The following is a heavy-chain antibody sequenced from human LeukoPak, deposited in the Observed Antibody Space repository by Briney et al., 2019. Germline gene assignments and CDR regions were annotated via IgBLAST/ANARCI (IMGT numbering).Heavy chain of an antibody. J-gene: IGHJ4*02. V-gene: IGHV3-30*02. D-gene: IGHD6-19*01. Sequence: GGSLRHSRARSGFSLSSYRMQWVPQAPGEGVEWMAFIRSDGSNQQYAHPVKGRFTISRDNSKNKLYLQMNSLRAEDTAVYYCARILDSAWGELGYWGQGTLVTVSS. CDR3: ARILDSAWGELGY. CDR2: IRSDGSNQ. CDR1: GFSLSSYR.